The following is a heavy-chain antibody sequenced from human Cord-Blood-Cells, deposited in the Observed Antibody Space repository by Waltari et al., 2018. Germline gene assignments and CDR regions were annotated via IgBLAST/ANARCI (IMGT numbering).Heavy chain of an antibody. D-gene: IGHD6-6*01. CDR2: IYTSGST. V-gene: IGHV4-61*09. J-gene: IGHJ3*02. CDR3: ARDMRHPLNMAYSSSSGAFDI. Sequence: QVQLQESGPGLVKPSQTLSLTCTVSGGSISRGSYYWSWIRQPAGQGLEWIGYIYTSGSTNYNPSLKSRVTISVDTSKNQFSLKLSSVTAADTAVYYCARDMRHPLNMAYSSSSGAFDIWGQGTMVTVSS. CDR1: GGSISRGSYY.